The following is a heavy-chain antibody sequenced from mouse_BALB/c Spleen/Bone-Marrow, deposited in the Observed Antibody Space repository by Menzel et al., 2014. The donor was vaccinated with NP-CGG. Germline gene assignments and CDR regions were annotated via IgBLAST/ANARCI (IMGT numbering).Heavy chain of an antibody. J-gene: IGHJ3*01. CDR3: SRDYGGTAWFAY. Sequence: VQLKQSGAELVKPGASVKLSCTASGFKFKDTHMHWVKQRPEQGLEWIGRIDPASGDTKYDPKFQGKAATTGDTSSNTAYLQLSSLTSEDTAVYYCSRDYGGTAWFAYWGQGTLVTVSA. V-gene: IGHV14-3*02. CDR2: IDPASGDT. D-gene: IGHD1-1*01. CDR1: GFKFKDTH.